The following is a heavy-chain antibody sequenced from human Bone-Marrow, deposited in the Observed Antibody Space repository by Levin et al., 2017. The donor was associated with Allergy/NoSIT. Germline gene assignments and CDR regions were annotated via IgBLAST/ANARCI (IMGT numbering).Heavy chain of an antibody. Sequence: PGASVKVSCKASGYTFTSHAINWVRQAPGQGLQWMGWINTDTGNPTYAQGFTGRFVFSLDTSVRMAYLHISNLETEDTAVYYCARMNGDYRETWFDPWGQGTLVTVSS. CDR1: GYTFTSHA. D-gene: IGHD4-17*01. J-gene: IGHJ5*02. CDR2: INTDTGNP. V-gene: IGHV7-4-1*04. CDR3: ARMNGDYRETWFDP.